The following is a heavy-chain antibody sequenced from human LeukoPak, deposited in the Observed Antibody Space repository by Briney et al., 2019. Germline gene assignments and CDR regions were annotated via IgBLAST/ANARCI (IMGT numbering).Heavy chain of an antibody. V-gene: IGHV3-30*18. J-gene: IGHJ4*02. CDR1: GFPFSNYA. CDR3: AKDLAAAGCDY. CDR2: ISYDGSNK. D-gene: IGHD6-13*01. Sequence: RSLGLSCAASGFPFSNYAMHWVRQAPGKGLEWVAVISYDGSNKYYADSVKGRFTISRDNSNNTLYLQMNSLRPEDTAVYYCAKDLAAAGCDYWGQGTLVTVSS.